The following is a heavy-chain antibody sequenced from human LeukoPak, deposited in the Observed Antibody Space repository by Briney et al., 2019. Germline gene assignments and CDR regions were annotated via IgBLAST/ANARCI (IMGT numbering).Heavy chain of an antibody. J-gene: IGHJ3*02. CDR3: AKDPNGDYIGTFDI. V-gene: IGHV3-53*01. Sequence: GGSLRLSCAASGFTVSSNYMSWVRQAPGKGLEWVSVIYSGGSTYYADSVKGRFTISRDNSKNTLYLQMNSLRAEDSAVYYCAKDPNGDYIGTFDIWGQGTMVTVSS. CDR2: IYSGGST. D-gene: IGHD4-17*01. CDR1: GFTVSSNY.